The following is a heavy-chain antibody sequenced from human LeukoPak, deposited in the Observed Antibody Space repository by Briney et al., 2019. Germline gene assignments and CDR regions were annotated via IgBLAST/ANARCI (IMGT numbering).Heavy chain of an antibody. CDR2: MNPNSGNT. Sequence: GASVEVSCKASGYTFTSYDINWVRQATGQGLEWMGWMNPNSGNTGYAQKFQGRVTMTRNTSISTAYMELSSLRSEDTAVYYCARGRVDNWNDNWFDPWGQGTLVTVSS. CDR1: GYTFTSYD. CDR3: ARGRVDNWNDNWFDP. D-gene: IGHD1-1*01. V-gene: IGHV1-8*01. J-gene: IGHJ5*02.